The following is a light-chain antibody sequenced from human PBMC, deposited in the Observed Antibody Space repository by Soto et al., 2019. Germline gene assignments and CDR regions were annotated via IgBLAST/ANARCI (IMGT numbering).Light chain of an antibody. CDR1: QSISSY. CDR2: AAS. Sequence: DIQMTQSPSSLSASVGDRVTITCRASQSISSYLNWYQQKPGKAPKLLIYAASSLQSGVPSRFSGSGSRTDFTLTNSSLQPEDFATYYCQQSDSTPYTFDQGTKLEIK. V-gene: IGKV1-39*01. J-gene: IGKJ2*01. CDR3: QQSDSTPYT.